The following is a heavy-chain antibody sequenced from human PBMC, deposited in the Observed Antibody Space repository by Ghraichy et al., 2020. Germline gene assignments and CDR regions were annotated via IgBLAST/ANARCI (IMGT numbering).Heavy chain of an antibody. CDR3: ARGVVDSSGLNWFDP. CDR2: IIPIFGTA. J-gene: IGHJ5*02. Sequence: SVKVSCKASGGTFSSYAISWVRQAPGQGLEWMGGIIPIFGTANYAQKFQGRVTITADESTSTAYMELSSLRSEDTAVYYCARGVVDSSGLNWFDPWGQGTLVTVSS. V-gene: IGHV1-69*13. D-gene: IGHD3-22*01. CDR1: GGTFSSYA.